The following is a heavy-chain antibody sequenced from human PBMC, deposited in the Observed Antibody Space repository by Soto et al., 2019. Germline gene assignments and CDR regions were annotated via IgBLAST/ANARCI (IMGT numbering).Heavy chain of an antibody. CDR1: GGSISSYY. CDR2: IYYSGST. V-gene: IGHV4-59*01. CDR3: ATHSGYDPGIRY. J-gene: IGHJ4*02. Sequence: SETLSLTCTFSGGSISSYYWSWIPQPPGKGLEWIGYIYYSGSTNYNPSLKSRVTISVDTSKNQFSLKLSSVTAADTAVYYCATHSGYDPGIRYWGQGTLVTVSS. D-gene: IGHD5-12*01.